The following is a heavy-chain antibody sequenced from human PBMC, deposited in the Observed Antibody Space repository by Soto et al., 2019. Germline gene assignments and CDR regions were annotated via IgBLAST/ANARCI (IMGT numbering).Heavy chain of an antibody. CDR3: ALVVVEYSSSSGLGWFDP. J-gene: IGHJ5*02. Sequence: SETLSLTCTVSGGSISSSSYYWGWIRQPPGKGLEWIGSIYYSGSTYYNPSLESRVTISVDTSKNQFSLKLSSVTAADTAVYYCALVVVEYSSSSGLGWFDPWGQGTLVTVSS. D-gene: IGHD6-6*01. V-gene: IGHV4-39*01. CDR2: IYYSGST. CDR1: GGSISSSSYY.